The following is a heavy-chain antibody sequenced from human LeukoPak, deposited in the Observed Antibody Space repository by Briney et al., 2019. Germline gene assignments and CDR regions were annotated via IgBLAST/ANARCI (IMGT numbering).Heavy chain of an antibody. CDR3: ANAYSTAWKGFDS. CDR2: ISGGGGST. Sequence: PGGSLRLSCADSGFTFSSYAMSWVRQAPGKGLEWVSGISGGGGSTYYADSVKGRFSSSRDNSKNTLYLQMNSLRAEDTAVYFCANAYSTAWKGFDSWGQGTLVTVSS. D-gene: IGHD3-16*01. J-gene: IGHJ4*02. CDR1: GFTFSSYA. V-gene: IGHV3-23*01.